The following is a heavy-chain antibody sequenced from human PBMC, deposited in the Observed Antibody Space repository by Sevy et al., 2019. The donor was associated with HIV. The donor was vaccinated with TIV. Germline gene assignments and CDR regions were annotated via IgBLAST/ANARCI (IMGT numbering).Heavy chain of an antibody. CDR2: ISSSGRYT. CDR3: AKGYCSGGSCPRDYYYYGMDV. V-gene: IGHV3-23*01. CDR1: EFTFSSYA. Sequence: GGSLRLSCAGFEFTFSSYAMTWVRQAPGKGLEWVSSISSSGRYTYYADSVEGRFTISRDNSKNSLYVQMNSLRAEDTAVYYCAKGYCSGGSCPRDYYYYGMDVWGHGTTVTVSS. D-gene: IGHD2-15*01. J-gene: IGHJ6*02.